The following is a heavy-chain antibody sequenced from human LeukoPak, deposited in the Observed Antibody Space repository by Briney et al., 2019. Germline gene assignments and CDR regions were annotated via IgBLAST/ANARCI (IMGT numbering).Heavy chain of an antibody. CDR1: GFTFSSYA. CDR3: AKGGWNSWFDP. J-gene: IGHJ5*02. Sequence: GGSLRLSCAASGFTFSSYAMSWVRQAPGKGLEWVSSISNSGANTYYADSVKGRFTISRDNSKNTLYLQMNSLRAEDGAVYYCAKGGWNSWFDPWGQGTLVSVSS. V-gene: IGHV3-23*01. D-gene: IGHD1-1*01. CDR2: ISNSGANT.